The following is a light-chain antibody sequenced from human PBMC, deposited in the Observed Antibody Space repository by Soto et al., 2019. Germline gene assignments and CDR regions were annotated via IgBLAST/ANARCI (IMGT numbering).Light chain of an antibody. CDR2: ATS. CDR3: QHRSSWPGA. J-gene: IGKJ3*01. V-gene: IGKV3D-20*02. CDR1: QALRSSY. Sequence: EIVLTQSPATLSLSPGERATLSCGASQALRSSYLAWYQQKPGLAPRLLIYATSSRATGIPDRFSGGGSGTDFTLTINKLEPEDFAVYYCQHRSSWPGAFGPGTKVDIK.